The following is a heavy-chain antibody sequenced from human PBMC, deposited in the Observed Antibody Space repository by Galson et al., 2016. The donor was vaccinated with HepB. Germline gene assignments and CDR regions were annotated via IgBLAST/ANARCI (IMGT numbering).Heavy chain of an antibody. J-gene: IGHJ4*02. D-gene: IGHD5-24*01. Sequence: SLRLSCAASGFTFDDHAMHWVRQAPGKGLEWVSYIGSSGPVYYADSLQGRFTISRDNAKKLLYLQMNSLRDEDTAVYYCARDFDGSFPNLDFWGQGTLVAVSS. V-gene: IGHV3-69-1*02. CDR2: IGSSGPV. CDR1: GFTFDDHA. CDR3: ARDFDGSFPNLDF.